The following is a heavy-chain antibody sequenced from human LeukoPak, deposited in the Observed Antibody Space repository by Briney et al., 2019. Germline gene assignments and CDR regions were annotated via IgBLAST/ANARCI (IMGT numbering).Heavy chain of an antibody. CDR2: IYYSGST. D-gene: IGHD2-15*01. Sequence: SETLSLTCTVSGGSISRSSYYWGWIRQPPGKGLEWIGSIYYSGSTYYNPSLKSRVTISVDTSKNQFSLKLSSVTAADTAVYYCASLLGYCSGGSCLYYYGMDVWGQGTTVTVSS. CDR3: ASLLGYCSGGSCLYYYGMDV. V-gene: IGHV4-39*01. J-gene: IGHJ6*02. CDR1: GGSISRSSYY.